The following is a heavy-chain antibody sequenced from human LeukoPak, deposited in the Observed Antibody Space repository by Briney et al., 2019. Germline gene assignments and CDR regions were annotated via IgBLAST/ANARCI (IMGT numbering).Heavy chain of an antibody. V-gene: IGHV3-30*18. J-gene: IGHJ4*02. Sequence: PGGSLRLSCAASGFTFSSYGMHWVRQAPGKGLEWVAVISYDGSNKYYADSVKGRFTISRDNSKNTLYLQMNSLRAEDTAVYYCAKDHRERMYYYDSSGPDYWGQGTLVTVSS. D-gene: IGHD3-22*01. CDR3: AKDHRERMYYYDSSGPDY. CDR1: GFTFSSYG. CDR2: ISYDGSNK.